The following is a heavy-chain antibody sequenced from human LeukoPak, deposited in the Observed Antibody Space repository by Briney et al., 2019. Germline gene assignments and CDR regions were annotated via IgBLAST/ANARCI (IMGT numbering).Heavy chain of an antibody. CDR1: GGSISSGGYS. V-gene: IGHV4-30-2*01. D-gene: IGHD2-21*02. J-gene: IGHJ3*02. CDR2: IYHSGST. Sequence: KPSETLSLTCAVSGGSISSGGYSWSWIRQLPGKGLEWIGYIYHSGSTYYNPSLKSRVTISVDRSKNQFSLKLSSVTAADTAVYYCARGAVVVTATFAFDIWGQGTMVTVSS. CDR3: ARGAVVVTATFAFDI.